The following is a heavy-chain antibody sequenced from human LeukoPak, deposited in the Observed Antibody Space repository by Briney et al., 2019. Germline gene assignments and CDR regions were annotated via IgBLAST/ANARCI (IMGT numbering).Heavy chain of an antibody. D-gene: IGHD6-19*01. CDR2: INHSGNT. Sequence: PSETLSLTCGVYGGPFSGYHWSWIRQAPGKGLEWLGEINHSGNTNYNPSLKSRVTISVDTSKRQFFLTLSSVTAADPAVYYCAGGPAVQWHDPFDIWGPGAMVTVSS. V-gene: IGHV4-34*01. CDR1: GGPFSGYH. J-gene: IGHJ3*02. CDR3: AGGPAVQWHDPFDI.